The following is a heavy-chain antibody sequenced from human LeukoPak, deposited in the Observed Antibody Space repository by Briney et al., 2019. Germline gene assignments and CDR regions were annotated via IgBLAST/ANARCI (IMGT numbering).Heavy chain of an antibody. CDR3: AKYPGYPTRWFEP. Sequence: PSETLSLTCTVSGGSITSYYWSWIRQPPGKRLEWIGYIFYSGSTNYNPSLENRVSISIDTSKNQFSLKLSSLTAADTAVYYCAKYPGYPTRWFEPWGQGTLVTVSS. V-gene: IGHV4-59*01. CDR2: IFYSGST. D-gene: IGHD6-13*01. J-gene: IGHJ5*02. CDR1: GGSITSYY.